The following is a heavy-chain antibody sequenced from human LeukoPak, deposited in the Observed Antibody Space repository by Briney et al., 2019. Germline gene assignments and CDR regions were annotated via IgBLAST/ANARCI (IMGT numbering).Heavy chain of an antibody. J-gene: IGHJ5*02. CDR2: INPNSGGT. D-gene: IGHD6-6*01. V-gene: IGHV1-2*02. CDR3: ARDVGRIAARVRNWFDP. Sequence: ASVKVSCKASGYTSTGYYMHWVRQAPGQGLEWMGWINPNSGGTNYAQKFQGRVTMTRDTSISTAYMELSRLRSDDTAVYYCARDVGRIAARVRNWFDPWGQGTLVTVSS. CDR1: GYTSTGYY.